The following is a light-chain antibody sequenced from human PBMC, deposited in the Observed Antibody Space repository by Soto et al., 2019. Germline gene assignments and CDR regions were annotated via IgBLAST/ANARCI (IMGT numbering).Light chain of an antibody. Sequence: EIVLTQSPATLSVSRGGAANLXWRASQSVSSSYLAWYQQKPGQAPRLLIYGASSRATGIPDRFSGSGSGTDFTLTISRLEPEDFAVYYCQQYGSSPRTFGQGTKVDIK. V-gene: IGKV3-20*01. CDR1: QSVSSSY. J-gene: IGKJ1*01. CDR2: GAS. CDR3: QQYGSSPRT.